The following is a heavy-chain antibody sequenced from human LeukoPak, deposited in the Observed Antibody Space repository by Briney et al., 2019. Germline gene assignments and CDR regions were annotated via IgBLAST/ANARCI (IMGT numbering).Heavy chain of an antibody. J-gene: IGHJ6*03. CDR1: GGSFSGYY. CDR2: INHRGST. Sequence: SETLSLTCDVYGGSFSGYYWNWIRQPPGKGLEWIGEINHRGSTNDNPSLKSRVIISVDASRYQFSLKLSSVTAADTAVYYCAREARETYYYDSSGYYGGEYYYYYYMDVWGKGTTVTVSS. D-gene: IGHD3-22*01. V-gene: IGHV4-34*01. CDR3: AREARETYYYDSSGYYGGEYYYYYYMDV.